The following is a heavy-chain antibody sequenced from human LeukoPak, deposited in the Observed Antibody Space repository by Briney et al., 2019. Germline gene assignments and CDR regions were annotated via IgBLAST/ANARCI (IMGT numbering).Heavy chain of an antibody. CDR1: GFTFSSYA. V-gene: IGHV3-23*01. J-gene: IGHJ5*02. CDR2: ISGSGGTT. Sequence: GGSLRLSWAASGFTFSSYAMSWVRQAPGKGLEWVSAISGSGGTTYYAGSVKGRFSISRDNSKNTLYLQMNSLRAEDTAVYYCAKDGTIFGVVIIASWRQGTLVTVSS. D-gene: IGHD3-3*01. CDR3: AKDGTIFGVVIIAS.